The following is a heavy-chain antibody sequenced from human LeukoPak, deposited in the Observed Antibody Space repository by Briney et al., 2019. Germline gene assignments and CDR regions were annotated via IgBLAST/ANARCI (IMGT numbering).Heavy chain of an antibody. CDR3: AKSILTGYYTFDY. Sequence: GGSLRLSCAASGFTFSNYAMSWVRQAPGKGLEWVSAISGSGGTTYYADSVKGRFTISRDNSLYLQMNSLRAEDTAVYYCAKSILTGYYTFDYWGQGTLVTVSS. D-gene: IGHD3-9*01. V-gene: IGHV3-23*01. CDR1: GFTFSNYA. CDR2: ISGSGGTT. J-gene: IGHJ4*02.